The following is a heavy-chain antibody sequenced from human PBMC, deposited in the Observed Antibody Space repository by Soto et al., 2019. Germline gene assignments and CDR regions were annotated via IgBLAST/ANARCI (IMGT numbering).Heavy chain of an antibody. V-gene: IGHV1-2*02. J-gene: IGHJ6*02. Sequence: QVQLVQSGAEVKKPGASVKVSCKTSGYTFTGYYMHWVRQAPGQGLEWMGWINPNSGGTNYAQNFQGRVTMTRDTSISTAYMELRSLGSDDTAVYYCAANYGANFPHYYYYGMDVWGQGTTVTVSS. CDR2: INPNSGGT. CDR1: GYTFTGYY. CDR3: AANYGANFPHYYYYGMDV. D-gene: IGHD4-17*01.